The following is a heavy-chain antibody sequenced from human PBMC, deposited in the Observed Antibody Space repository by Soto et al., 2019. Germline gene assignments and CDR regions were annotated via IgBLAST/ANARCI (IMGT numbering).Heavy chain of an antibody. D-gene: IGHD3-22*01. CDR3: AKVPYNSDSSGSDY. J-gene: IGHJ4*02. CDR2: ISYAGSNQ. Sequence: QVQLVESGGGVVQPGRSLRISCVASGFSFSSSGMHWVRQAPGKGLEWVAVISYAGSNQYYADSMKGRFTISGDNSKNALFLQMSRLRAEDTAMYYGAKVPYNSDSSGSDYWGQGTLVTVSS. V-gene: IGHV3-30*18. CDR1: GFSFSSSG.